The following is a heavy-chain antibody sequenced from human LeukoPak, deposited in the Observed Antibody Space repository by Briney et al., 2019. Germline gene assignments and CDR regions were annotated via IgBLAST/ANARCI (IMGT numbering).Heavy chain of an antibody. Sequence: PSETLSLTCAVYGGSFSDYSWSWIRQPPGKGLEWIGEIKHSGGTNPNPSLMSRVIMSVDTSKNQFSLKLSSVTAADTAVYYCARVAWYYDILTGYYYYYYMDVWGKGTTVTVSS. D-gene: IGHD3-9*01. CDR1: GGSFSDYS. J-gene: IGHJ6*03. CDR2: IKHSGGT. V-gene: IGHV4-34*01. CDR3: ARVAWYYDILTGYYYYYYMDV.